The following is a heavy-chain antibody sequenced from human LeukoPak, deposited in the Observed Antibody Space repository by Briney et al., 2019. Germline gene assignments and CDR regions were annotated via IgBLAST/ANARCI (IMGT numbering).Heavy chain of an antibody. CDR3: ARSLPRAGY. V-gene: IGHV3-30*04. CDR2: LSYDGSNE. J-gene: IGHJ4*02. CDR1: GFAFSYYA. Sequence: PGGSLRLSCAASGFAFSYYAMHWVRQAPGKGLEWVAVLSYDGSNEYYADSVKGRFTISRDNSQNILYLQMNSLRAEDTAVYYCARSLPRAGYWGQGTLVTVSS.